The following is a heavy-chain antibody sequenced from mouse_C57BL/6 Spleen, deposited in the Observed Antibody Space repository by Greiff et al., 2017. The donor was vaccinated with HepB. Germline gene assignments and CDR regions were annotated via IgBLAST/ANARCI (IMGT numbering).Heavy chain of an antibody. V-gene: IGHV1-64*01. J-gene: IGHJ2*01. CDR1: GYTFTSYW. CDR3: ARSDGYYDGGDY. CDR2: IHPNSGST. Sequence: QVQLKQPGAELVKPGASVKLSCKASGYTFTSYWMHWVKQRPGQGLEWIGMIHPNSGSTNYNEKFKSKATLTVDKSSSTAYMQLSSLTSEDSAVYYCARSDGYYDGGDYWGQGTTLTVSS. D-gene: IGHD2-3*01.